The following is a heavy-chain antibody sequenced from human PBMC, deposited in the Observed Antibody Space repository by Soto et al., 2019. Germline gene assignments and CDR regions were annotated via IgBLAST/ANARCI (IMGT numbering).Heavy chain of an antibody. V-gene: IGHV1-8*01. Sequence: QVQLLQSGAEVKKPGASVKVSCKASGYTFTSYDISWVRQATGQGLEWMGWVNPNTGNTGYVQKFKGRVIMTANISTSTAYIEVSSLTFDDTAVYYCARGRLSTALDFWGQGTLATVSS. CDR1: GYTFTSYD. CDR3: ARGRLSTALDF. D-gene: IGHD2-2*01. CDR2: VNPNTGNT. J-gene: IGHJ4*02.